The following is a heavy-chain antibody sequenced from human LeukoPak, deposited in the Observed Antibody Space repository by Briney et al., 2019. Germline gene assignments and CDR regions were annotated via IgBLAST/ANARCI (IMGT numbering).Heavy chain of an antibody. J-gene: IGHJ6*02. CDR3: ARGPLTSSSSTSYYCCGMDV. D-gene: IGHD6-6*01. CDR2: INHSGST. CDR1: GGSFSGYY. Sequence: SETLSLTCAVYGGSFSGYYWSWIRQPPGKGLEWIGEINHSGSTNDNPSLKSRVAISVDTSKNQFSLKLSSVTAADTAVYYCARGPLTSSSSTSYYCCGMDVWGQGTTVTVSS. V-gene: IGHV4-34*01.